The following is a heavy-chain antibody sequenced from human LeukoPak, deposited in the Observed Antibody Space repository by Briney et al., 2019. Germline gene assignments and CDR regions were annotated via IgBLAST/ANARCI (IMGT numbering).Heavy chain of an antibody. CDR1: GYTFTSYG. V-gene: IGHV1-18*01. Sequence: ASVKVSCKASGYTFTSYGISWVRQAPGQGLEWMGWISAYNGNTNYAQKLQGRVTMTTDTSTSTAYMELRSLRSDDTAVYYCARKASPLRYFDYFDYWGQGTQVTVSS. CDR3: ARKASPLRYFDYFDY. CDR2: ISAYNGNT. J-gene: IGHJ4*02. D-gene: IGHD3-9*01.